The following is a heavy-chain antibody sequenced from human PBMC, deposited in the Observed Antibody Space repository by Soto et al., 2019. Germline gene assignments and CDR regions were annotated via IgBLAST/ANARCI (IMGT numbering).Heavy chain of an antibody. CDR2: IYHSGNT. CDR1: GASIITDNW. CDR3: ARASASSKLRGVVIN. Sequence: QVQLQESGPGLVKPSGTLSLTCALSGASIITDNWWSWVRQPPGKEMEWIGEIYHSGNTNFNPSVKSRVTIAVDTSKNQFSLTVSSVTAAATAIYYGARASASSKLRGVVINWGQGPLVTVSS. D-gene: IGHD3-10*01. J-gene: IGHJ4*02. V-gene: IGHV4-4*02.